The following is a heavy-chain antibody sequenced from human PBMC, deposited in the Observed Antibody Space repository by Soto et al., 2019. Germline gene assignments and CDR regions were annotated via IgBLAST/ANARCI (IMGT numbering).Heavy chain of an antibody. Sequence: SETLSLTCTVSGGSISSGGYYWSWIRQHPGKGLEWIGYIYYSGSTYYNPSLKSRVTISVDTSKNQFSLKLSSVTAADTAVYYCARDRDTPHTDYGSGSHYFDYWGQGTLVTVSS. CDR3: ARDRDTPHTDYGSGSHYFDY. J-gene: IGHJ4*02. CDR2: IYYSGST. CDR1: GGSISSGGYY. D-gene: IGHD3-10*01. V-gene: IGHV4-31*03.